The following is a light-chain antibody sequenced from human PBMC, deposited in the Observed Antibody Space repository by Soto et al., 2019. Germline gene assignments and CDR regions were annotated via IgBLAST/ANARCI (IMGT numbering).Light chain of an antibody. J-gene: IGKJ1*01. CDR3: QQYNSYWT. V-gene: IGKV3-15*01. Sequence: EIVMTQSPATLSVSPGERATLSCRASQSVSSNLAWYQQKPGQAPRLLIYGASTRATGIPARFSGSGPGTEFTLTISSLQPDDFATYYCQQYNSYWTFGQGTKVDIK. CDR1: QSVSSN. CDR2: GAS.